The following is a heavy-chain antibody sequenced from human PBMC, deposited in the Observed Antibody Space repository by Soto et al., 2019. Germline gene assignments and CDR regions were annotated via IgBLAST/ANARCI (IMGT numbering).Heavy chain of an antibody. CDR3: ARGPDVDTAIVRFDY. Sequence: QLQLQESGPGLVKPSETLSLTCTVSGGSISSSSYYWGWIRQPPGKGLEWIGSIYYSGSTYYNPSLKSRVTISVDTSKNQFSLKLSSVTAADTAVYYCARGPDVDTAIVRFDYWGQGTLVTVSS. D-gene: IGHD5-18*01. V-gene: IGHV4-39*01. CDR2: IYYSGST. J-gene: IGHJ4*02. CDR1: GGSISSSSYY.